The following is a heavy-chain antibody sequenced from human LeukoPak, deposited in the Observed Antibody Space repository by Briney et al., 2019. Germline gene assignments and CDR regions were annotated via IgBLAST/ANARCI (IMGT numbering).Heavy chain of an antibody. CDR3: ATVHFGYFTF. V-gene: IGHV3-23*01. CDR1: GFTFSSYA. Sequence: GGSLRLSCAASGFTFSSYAMSWVRQAPGKGLEWVSAISGSGGSTYYADPVKGRFTISRDNSKNTLYLQMNSLRADDTAVYYCATVHFGYFTFWGQGTLVPVSS. D-gene: IGHD3-3*01. J-gene: IGHJ4*02. CDR2: ISGSGGST.